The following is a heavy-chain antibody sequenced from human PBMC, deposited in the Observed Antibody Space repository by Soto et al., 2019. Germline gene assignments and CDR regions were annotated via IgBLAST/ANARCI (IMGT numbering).Heavy chain of an antibody. CDR2: INPSGGST. CDR1: GYTFTSYY. Sequence: QVQLVQSGAEVKKPGASVKVSCKASGYTFTSYYMHWVRQAPGQGLEWMGIINPSGGSTSYAQKFQGRVTRTRDTSTSTVYMELSSLRSEDTAVYYCARADVPYSGSYYYFVWGQGTLVTVSS. CDR3: ARADVPYSGSYYYFV. V-gene: IGHV1-46*01. J-gene: IGHJ4*02. D-gene: IGHD1-26*01.